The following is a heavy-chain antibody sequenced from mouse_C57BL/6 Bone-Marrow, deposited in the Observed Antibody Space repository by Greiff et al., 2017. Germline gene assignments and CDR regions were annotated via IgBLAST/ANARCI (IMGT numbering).Heavy chain of an antibody. V-gene: IGHV1-59*01. CDR2: IDPSDSYT. CDR1: GYTFTSYW. CDR3: ARSFFISGFAY. D-gene: IGHD1-2*01. Sequence: QVQLQQPGAELVRPGTSVKLSCKASGYTFTSYWMHWVKQRPGQGLEWIGVIDPSDSYTNYNQKFKGKATLTVDTSSSTAYMQLSSLTSEDSAVYYCARSFFISGFAYWGQGTLVTVSA. J-gene: IGHJ3*01.